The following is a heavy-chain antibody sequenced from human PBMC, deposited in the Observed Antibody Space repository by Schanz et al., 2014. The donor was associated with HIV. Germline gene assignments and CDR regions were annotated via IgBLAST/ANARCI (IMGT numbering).Heavy chain of an antibody. CDR1: GFTFRDTV. Sequence: EVQLLESGGNLVHPGGSLRLSCAASGFTFRDTVVSWVRQAPGKGLEWIASISSTSTYRFSAASVKGRFTISRDNSEDTLYLQMNSLGVDDSAMYYCVKRGSEAYSDTWFADSWGQGTLVTVSS. V-gene: IGHV3-23*01. CDR3: VKRGSEAYSDTWFADS. CDR2: ISSTSTYR. D-gene: IGHD3-10*01. J-gene: IGHJ4*02.